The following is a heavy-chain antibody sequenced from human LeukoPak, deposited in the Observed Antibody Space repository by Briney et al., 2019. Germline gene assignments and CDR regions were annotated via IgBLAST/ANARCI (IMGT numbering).Heavy chain of an antibody. J-gene: IGHJ4*02. CDR3: AAEPEGRWCLDY. CDR1: GFTFNTYT. D-gene: IGHD2-8*02. Sequence: GESLRLSCAASGFTFNTYTMYWVRQAPGKGLEWVSAISGSGGSTYYADSVKGRFTISRDNSKNTLYLQMNSLRAEDTAVYYCAAEPEGRWCLDYWGQGTLVTVSS. V-gene: IGHV3-23*01. CDR2: ISGSGGST.